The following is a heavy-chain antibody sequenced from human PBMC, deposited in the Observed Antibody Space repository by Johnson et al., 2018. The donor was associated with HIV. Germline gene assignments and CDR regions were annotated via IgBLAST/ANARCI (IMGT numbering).Heavy chain of an antibody. D-gene: IGHD2-15*01. CDR2: INWNGGST. J-gene: IGHJ3*02. V-gene: IGHV3-20*04. CDR3: ARVVVVVATVRVGAFDI. Sequence: VQLVESGGGVVRPGGSLRLSCAASGFTFDDYGMSWVRQAPGKGLEWVSGINWNGGSTGYADSVKGRFTISRDNAKKSLYLQMHSLRAEDTALYYCARVVVVVATVRVGAFDIWGQGTMVTVSS. CDR1: GFTFDDYG.